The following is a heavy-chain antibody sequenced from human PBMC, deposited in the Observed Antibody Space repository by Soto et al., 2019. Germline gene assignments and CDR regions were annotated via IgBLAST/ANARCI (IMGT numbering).Heavy chain of an antibody. J-gene: IGHJ5*02. V-gene: IGHV4-30-4*01. CDR2: IFYSGST. Sequence: TSETLSLTCTVSGGSISSGDYYWSWIRQPPGKGLEWVAYIFYSGSTYYNPSLKSRVTISVDASKNQFSLKLSSVTAADTAVYYCAGGRLGYCSSSSCYWFDPWRQGTRVTVPS. CDR1: GGSISSGDYY. CDR3: AGGRLGYCSSSSCYWFDP. D-gene: IGHD2-2*01.